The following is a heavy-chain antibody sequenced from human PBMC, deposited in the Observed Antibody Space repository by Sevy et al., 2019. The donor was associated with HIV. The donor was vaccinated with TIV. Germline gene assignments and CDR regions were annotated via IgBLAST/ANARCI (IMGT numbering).Heavy chain of an antibody. J-gene: IGHJ6*02. CDR2: ISGSGGRT. V-gene: IGHV3-23*01. CDR3: AKAPTYYYYYGMDV. Sequence: GGSLRLSCAASGFTFSSYAMSWVRQAPGKGLEWVSAISGSGGRTYYGDSVKGRFTISRDNSKNTLYLQMNSLRAEDTAVYYCAKAPTYYYYYGMDVWGQGTTVTVSS. CDR1: GFTFSSYA.